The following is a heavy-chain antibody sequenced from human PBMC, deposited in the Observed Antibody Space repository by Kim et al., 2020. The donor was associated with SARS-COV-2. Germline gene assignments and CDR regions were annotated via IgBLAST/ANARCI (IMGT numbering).Heavy chain of an antibody. Sequence: GESLKISCKGSGYSFTSYWIGWVRQMPGKGLEWMGIIYPGDSDTRYSPSFQGKVTISADKSISTAYLQWSSLKASDTAMYYCARQREYSYGFYYFDYWGQGTLVTVSS. CDR2: IYPGDSDT. J-gene: IGHJ4*02. CDR1: GYSFTSYW. CDR3: ARQREYSYGFYYFDY. D-gene: IGHD5-18*01. V-gene: IGHV5-51*01.